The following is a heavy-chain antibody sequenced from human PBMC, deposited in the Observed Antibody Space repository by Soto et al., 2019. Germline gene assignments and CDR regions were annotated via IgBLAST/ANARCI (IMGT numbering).Heavy chain of an antibody. V-gene: IGHV4-39*01. CDR1: GGSISSSSYY. CDR2: IYYSGST. CDR3: ARLGSYFRDY. D-gene: IGHD1-26*01. Sequence: QLQLQESGPGLVKPSETLSLTCTVSGGSISSSSYYWGWIRQPPGKGLEWIGSIYYSGSTYYNPSLKSRVXIXXDTSKNQFSLKLSSVTAADPAVYYCARLGSYFRDYWGQGTLVTVSS. J-gene: IGHJ4*02.